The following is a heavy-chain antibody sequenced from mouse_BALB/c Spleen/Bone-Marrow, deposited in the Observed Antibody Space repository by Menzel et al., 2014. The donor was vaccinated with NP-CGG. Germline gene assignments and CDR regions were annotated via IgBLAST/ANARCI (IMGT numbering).Heavy chain of an antibody. Sequence: VQLQQSGAELVKPGASVKLTSTGSGFNIKDTYMHWVKQRPEQGLEWIGRIDAANGNSKYDPKFQGKATITADTSSNTGYLQLSSLTSEDTAVYYCARYGYWGQGTSVTVSS. D-gene: IGHD1-1*02. J-gene: IGHJ4*01. CDR2: IDAANGNS. V-gene: IGHV14-3*02. CDR3: ARYGY. CDR1: GFNIKDTY.